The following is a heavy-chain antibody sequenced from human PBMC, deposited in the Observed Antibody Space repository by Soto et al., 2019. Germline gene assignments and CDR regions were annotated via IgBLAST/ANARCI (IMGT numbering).Heavy chain of an antibody. Sequence: PSETLSLTCAVSVGSISSSNWWRWVREPPGKGLEWIGEIHHSGSTHYNPSLEGRVTMSVDNSKNHFSLKLTSVTAADTAVYHCVRVGWINWFEAWGQGTPVNVS. J-gene: IGHJ5*02. CDR2: IHHSGST. D-gene: IGHD5-12*01. CDR1: VGSISSSNW. CDR3: VRVGWINWFEA. V-gene: IGHV4-4*02.